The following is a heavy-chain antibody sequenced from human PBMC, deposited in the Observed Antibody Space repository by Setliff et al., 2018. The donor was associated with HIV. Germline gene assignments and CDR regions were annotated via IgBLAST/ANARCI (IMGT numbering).Heavy chain of an antibody. Sequence: ASGKVSCKASGYTLTSDGSSWVRQAPGQGLEWMGWNSAYNGNTNYAQKGQGRVTMTTDTSTSTAYMELRSLRSDDTAVSYCARDRGVYCRSTTCYSPVDAFDIWGQGTMVTVS. J-gene: IGHJ3*02. D-gene: IGHD2-2*01. CDR1: GYTLTSDG. CDR3: ARDRGVYCRSTTCYSPVDAFDI. CDR2: NSAYNGNT. V-gene: IGHV1-18*01.